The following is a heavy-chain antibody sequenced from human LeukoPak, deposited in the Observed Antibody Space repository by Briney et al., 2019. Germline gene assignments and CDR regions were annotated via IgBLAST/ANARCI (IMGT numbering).Heavy chain of an antibody. CDR3: AKPPPGLAIAADDY. J-gene: IGHJ4*02. V-gene: IGHV3-30*02. D-gene: IGHD6-13*01. Sequence: GGSLRPSCAASGFIFRSFGFHWVRQAPGRGLEWVAFIRYDGSNKEYADSVKGRFTISRDNSKNTLYLQMNSLRADDTAVYYCAKPPPGLAIAADDYWGQGTLVTVSS. CDR2: IRYDGSNK. CDR1: GFIFRSFG.